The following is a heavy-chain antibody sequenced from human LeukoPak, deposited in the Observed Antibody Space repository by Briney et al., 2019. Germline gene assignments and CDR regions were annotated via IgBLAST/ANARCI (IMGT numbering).Heavy chain of an antibody. V-gene: IGHV3-23*01. Sequence: PGGSLRLSCAASGFTFSSHGMNWVRQAPGKGLEWVSGISGSGVITYYADSVKGRFTISRDDPHNTLYLQMNSLRAEDTAVYFCARGGVDYYGSGTYYLMYYFDYWGQGALVTVSS. CDR3: ARGGVDYYGSGTYYLMYYFDY. CDR2: ISGSGVIT. J-gene: IGHJ4*02. CDR1: GFTFSSHG. D-gene: IGHD3-10*01.